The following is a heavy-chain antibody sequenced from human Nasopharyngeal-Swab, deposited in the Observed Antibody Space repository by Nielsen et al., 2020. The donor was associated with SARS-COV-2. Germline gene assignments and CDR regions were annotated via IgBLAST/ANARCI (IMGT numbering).Heavy chain of an antibody. CDR2: FDPEDGET. CDR3: ARDGNGGGYYYYGMDV. V-gene: IGHV1-24*01. CDR1: GYTLTELS. J-gene: IGHJ6*02. Sequence: ASVKVSCKVSGYTLTELSMHWVRQAPGKGLEWMGGFDPEDGETIYAQKFQGRVTMTEDTSTSTAYMELRSLRSDDTAVYYCARDGNGGGYYYYGMDVWGQGTTVTVSS. D-gene: IGHD4-23*01.